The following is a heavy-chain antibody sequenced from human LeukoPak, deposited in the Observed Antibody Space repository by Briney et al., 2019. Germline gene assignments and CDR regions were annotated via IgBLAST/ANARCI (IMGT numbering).Heavy chain of an antibody. V-gene: IGHV3-7*01. CDR2: INEDGHET. J-gene: IGHJ4*02. CDR3: ARAGDPGTTDY. CDR1: GFNFRVYW. Sequence: GGSLRLSCTASGFNFRVYWMSWVRQAPGKGLEWVANINEDGHETYHVGSVKGRFTISRDNAKDSLYLQMNILRPDDTAVYYCARAGDPGTTDYWGQGTLVTVSS. D-gene: IGHD1-1*01.